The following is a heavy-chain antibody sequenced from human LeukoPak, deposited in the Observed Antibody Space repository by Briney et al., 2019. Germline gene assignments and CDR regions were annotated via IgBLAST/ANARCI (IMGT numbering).Heavy chain of an antibody. Sequence: SETLSLTCTVSGYSISSGYYWGWIRQPPGKGLEWIGNIYHSGRTYYNPSLKSRVTISLDTSKNHFSLRLSSVTAADTAVYYCARDREVGATGYYFDYWGQGTLVTVSS. CDR3: ARDREVGATGYYFDY. CDR2: IYHSGRT. CDR1: GYSISSGYY. V-gene: IGHV4-38-2*02. J-gene: IGHJ4*02. D-gene: IGHD1-26*01.